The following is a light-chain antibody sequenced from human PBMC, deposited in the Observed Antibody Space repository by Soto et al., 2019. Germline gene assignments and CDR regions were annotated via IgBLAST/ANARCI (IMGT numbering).Light chain of an antibody. CDR3: QQLNSYLPLT. J-gene: IGKJ4*02. CDR1: QGISSY. CDR2: AAS. Sequence: DIQLTQSPSFLSASVGDRVTITCRASQGISSYLAWYQQKPGKAPKLLIYAASTLQSGVPSRFSGSGSGTESTLTITSLQPEDVATYYCQQLNSYLPLTFGGGTKVEIK. V-gene: IGKV1-9*01.